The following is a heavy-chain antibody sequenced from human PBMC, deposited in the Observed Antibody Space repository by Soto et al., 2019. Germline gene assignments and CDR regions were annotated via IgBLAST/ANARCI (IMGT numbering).Heavy chain of an antibody. V-gene: IGHV3-73*02. CDR3: TRHLTGIVY. CDR1: GFTFSDAI. CDR2: IRSKADSYAT. D-gene: IGHD1-26*01. J-gene: IGHJ4*02. Sequence: EVQLVESGGGLVQPGGSLKVSCAASGFTFSDAIIHWVRQASGKGLEWVGRIRSKADSYATEYIASVRGRFSISRDDSKNMAYLQMNTLKTEDSGVYYCTRHLTGIVYWGQGSLVTVSS.